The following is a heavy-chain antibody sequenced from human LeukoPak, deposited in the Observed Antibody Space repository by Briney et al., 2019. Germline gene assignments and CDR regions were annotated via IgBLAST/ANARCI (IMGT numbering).Heavy chain of an antibody. CDR2: INPNSGDT. D-gene: IGHD6-19*01. CDR3: ARDIAVAGANIDY. V-gene: IGHV1-2*02. Sequence: ASVKVSCKASGYTFTGYYMHWVRQAPGQGLEWMGWINPNSGDTNYAQKFQGRVTMTRDTSISTAYMELSRLRSDDTAVYYCARDIAVAGANIDYWGQGTLVTVSS. CDR1: GYTFTGYY. J-gene: IGHJ4*02.